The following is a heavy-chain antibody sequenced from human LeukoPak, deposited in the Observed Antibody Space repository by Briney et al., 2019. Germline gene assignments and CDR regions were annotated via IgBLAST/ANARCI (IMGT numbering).Heavy chain of an antibody. CDR3: ARAPGGYYDSSGSFDH. D-gene: IGHD3-22*01. CDR1: GYTFTSYD. Sequence: VKVSCKASGYTFTSYDINWVRQATGQGLEWMGWMNPNSGNTGYAQKFQGRVTMTRNTSISTAYMELSSLRSEDTAVYYCARAPGGYYDSSGSFDHWGQGTLVTVSS. CDR2: MNPNSGNT. V-gene: IGHV1-8*01. J-gene: IGHJ4*02.